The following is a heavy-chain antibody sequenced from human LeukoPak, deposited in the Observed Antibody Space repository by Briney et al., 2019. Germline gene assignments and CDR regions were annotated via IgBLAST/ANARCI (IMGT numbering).Heavy chain of an antibody. CDR1: GFTFTGYW. J-gene: IGHJ3*02. V-gene: IGHV3-74*01. CDR3: ARGGFTYGPATLGALDI. D-gene: IGHD5-18*01. Sequence: GGSLRLSCAASGFTFTGYWMHWVRQAPGKGLVWVSRISADGRMTDYEDSVKGRFTVSRDNAKNTLYLQMNRVRAEDTAVYYCARGGFTYGPATLGALDIWGQGTMVPVSS. CDR2: ISADGRMT.